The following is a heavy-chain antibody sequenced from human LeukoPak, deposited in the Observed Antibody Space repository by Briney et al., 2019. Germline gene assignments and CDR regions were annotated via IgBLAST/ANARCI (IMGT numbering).Heavy chain of an antibody. Sequence: GGSLRLSCAASGFTFSSYAMSWVRQAPGKGLEWVSAISGSGGSTYYADSVKGRFTISRDNSKNTLYLQMNGLRAEDTAVYYCAKAGSSSWLNWFDPWGQGTLVTVSS. D-gene: IGHD6-13*01. V-gene: IGHV3-23*01. J-gene: IGHJ5*02. CDR3: AKAGSSSWLNWFDP. CDR2: ISGSGGST. CDR1: GFTFSSYA.